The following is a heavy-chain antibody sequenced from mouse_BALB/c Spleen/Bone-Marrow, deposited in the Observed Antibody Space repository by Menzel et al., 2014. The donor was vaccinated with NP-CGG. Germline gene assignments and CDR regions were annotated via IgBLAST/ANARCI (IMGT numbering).Heavy chain of an antibody. Sequence: QVQLQQSGAELVRGSGTSVKMSCKAAGYTFTNYWIGWVKQRPGHGLEWIGDIYPGGGYTNYNEKFKGKATLTADTSSITAYMQLGSLTSEDSTIYYCARGHYFDYWGQGTTLTVSS. V-gene: IGHV1-63*02. J-gene: IGHJ2*01. CDR2: IYPGGGYT. CDR1: GYTFTNYW. D-gene: IGHD3-3*01. CDR3: ARGHYFDY.